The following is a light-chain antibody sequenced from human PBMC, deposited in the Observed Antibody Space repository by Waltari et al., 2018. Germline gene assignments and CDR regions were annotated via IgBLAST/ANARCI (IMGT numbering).Light chain of an antibody. CDR3: QHYLRLPVT. J-gene: IGKJ1*01. CDR2: GAS. CDR1: QSVTRA. V-gene: IGKV3-20*01. Sequence: EIVLTQSPGTLSLSPGESATLSCRTSQSVTRALAWYQQKPGQAPRLLIYGASNRATVIPDRFSGSGYGTDFSLTISSLEPEDFAVYYCQHYLRLPVTFGQGTKVEVK.